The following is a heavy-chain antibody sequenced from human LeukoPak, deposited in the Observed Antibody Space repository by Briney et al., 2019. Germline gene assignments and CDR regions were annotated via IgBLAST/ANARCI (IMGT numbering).Heavy chain of an antibody. V-gene: IGHV3-23*01. CDR2: ISGSGAGT. Sequence: GGCLRLSCAASGFTFSSYAMSWVRQAPGKGLEWVSSISGSGAGTYYADSVKGRFTISRDNSKNTLYLQMNSLRAEDTAVYYCAARGPSSGYYYWGQGTLVTVSS. J-gene: IGHJ4*02. CDR3: AARGPSSGYYY. CDR1: GFTFSSYA. D-gene: IGHD3-22*01.